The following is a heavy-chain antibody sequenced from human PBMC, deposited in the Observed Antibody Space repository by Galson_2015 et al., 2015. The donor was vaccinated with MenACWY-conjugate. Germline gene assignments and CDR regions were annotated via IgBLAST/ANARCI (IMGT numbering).Heavy chain of an antibody. Sequence: SVKVSCKASGYTFTSYGISWVRQAPGQGLEWMGWISAYNGNTNYAQKLQGRVTMTTDTSTSTAYMELRSLRSDDTAVYYCARQRYDFWSGYYARLFDYWGQGTLATVSS. J-gene: IGHJ4*02. V-gene: IGHV1-18*04. D-gene: IGHD3-3*01. CDR2: ISAYNGNT. CDR1: GYTFTSYG. CDR3: ARQRYDFWSGYYARLFDY.